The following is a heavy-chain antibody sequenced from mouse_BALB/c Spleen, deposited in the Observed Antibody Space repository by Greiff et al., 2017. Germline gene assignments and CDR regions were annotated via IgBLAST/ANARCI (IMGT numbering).Heavy chain of an antibody. D-gene: IGHD1-1*01. CDR3: AREPITTVGYFDY. J-gene: IGHJ2*01. CDR1: GFSLTSYG. Sequence: VHLVESGPGLVAPSQSLSITCTVSGFSLTSYGVHWVRQPPGKGLEWLGVIWAGGSTNYNSALMSRLSISKDNSKSQVFLKMNSLQTDDTAMYYCAREPITTVGYFDYWGQGTTLTVSS. CDR2: IWAGGST. V-gene: IGHV2-9*02.